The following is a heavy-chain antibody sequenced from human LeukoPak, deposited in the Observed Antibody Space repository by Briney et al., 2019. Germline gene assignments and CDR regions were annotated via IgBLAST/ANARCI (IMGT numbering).Heavy chain of an antibody. J-gene: IGHJ6*02. V-gene: IGHV3-7*01. CDR3: ARDKCGGDCYQYYYYGMDV. CDR1: GFTFSSYW. CDR2: IKQDGSEK. Sequence: GSLRLSCAASGFTFSSYWMSWVRQAPGKGLEWVANIKQDGSEKYYVDSVKGRFTISRDNAKNSLYLQMNSLRAEDTAVYYCARDKCGGDCYQYYYYGMDVWGQGTTVTVSS. D-gene: IGHD2-21*02.